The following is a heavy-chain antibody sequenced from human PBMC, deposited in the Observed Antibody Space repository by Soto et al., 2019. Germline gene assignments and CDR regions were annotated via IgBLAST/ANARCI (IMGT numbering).Heavy chain of an antibody. Sequence: QVQLQESGPGLVKPSETLSLTCTVSGGSISSYYWSWIRQPPGKGLEWIGYIYYSGGTNYNPSLKSXXPXSEXTSKHQFSLKLNSVTAADTAVYYCARSGGSSKPDYWGQGTLVTVSS. V-gene: IGHV4-59*01. D-gene: IGHD1-26*01. CDR2: IYYSGGT. CDR1: GGSISSYY. CDR3: ARSGGSSKPDY. J-gene: IGHJ4*02.